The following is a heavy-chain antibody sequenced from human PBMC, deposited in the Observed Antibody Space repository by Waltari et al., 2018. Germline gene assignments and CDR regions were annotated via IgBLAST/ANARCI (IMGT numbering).Heavy chain of an antibody. CDR2: ISDDGSNK. D-gene: IGHD6-13*01. CDR1: GFTFSSYA. J-gene: IGHJ4*02. Sequence: QVQLVESGGGVVQPGRSLRLSCAASGFTFSSYAMHWVRQAPGKGLEWVAVISDDGSNKYYADSVKGRFTISRDNSKNTLYLQMNSLRAEDTAVYYCASEPSIAAAGIPNNWGQGTLVTVSS. V-gene: IGHV3-30*01. CDR3: ASEPSIAAAGIPNN.